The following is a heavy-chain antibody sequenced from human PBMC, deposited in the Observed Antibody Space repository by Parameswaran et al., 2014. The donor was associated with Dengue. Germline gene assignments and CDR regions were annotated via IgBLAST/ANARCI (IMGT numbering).Heavy chain of an antibody. CDR2: IYQSGRT. D-gene: IGHD3-22*01. Sequence: VRQMPGKGLEWIGSIYQSGRTYYNPSLRSRLTISVDTSKNQFSLKLSSVTAADTAVYYCARDQDYYDTRHNYFDYWGQGSLVTVSS. CDR3: ARDQDYYDTRHNYFDY. V-gene: IGHV4-38-2*02. J-gene: IGHJ4*02.